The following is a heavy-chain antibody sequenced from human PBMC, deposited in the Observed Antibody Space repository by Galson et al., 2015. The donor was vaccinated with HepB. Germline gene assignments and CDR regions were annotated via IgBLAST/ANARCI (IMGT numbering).Heavy chain of an antibody. Sequence: SLRLSCAASGFTFSSYGMHWVRQAPGKGLEWVAVIWYDGSNKYYADSVKGRFTISRDNSKNTLYLQMNSLRAEDTAVYYCAREGQEYYDFGYYYYMDVWGKGTTVTVSS. V-gene: IGHV3-33*01. J-gene: IGHJ6*03. CDR3: AREGQEYYDFGYYYYMDV. CDR1: GFTFSSYG. CDR2: IWYDGSNK. D-gene: IGHD3-22*01.